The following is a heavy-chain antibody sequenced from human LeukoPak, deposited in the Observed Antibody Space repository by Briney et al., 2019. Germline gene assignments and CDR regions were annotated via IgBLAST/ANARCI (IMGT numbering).Heavy chain of an antibody. Sequence: PRGSLRLSCAASGFTFADYGMSWVRQAPGKGLEWVSGSNRNGDSTDYADSVKGRFTISRDNAKNSLYLQMNSLRAEDTALYYCARVGCSRTSCYGDYYYYYMDVWGKGTTVTVSS. J-gene: IGHJ6*03. CDR1: GFTFADYG. D-gene: IGHD2-2*01. CDR2: SNRNGDST. CDR3: ARVGCSRTSCYGDYYYYYMDV. V-gene: IGHV3-20*04.